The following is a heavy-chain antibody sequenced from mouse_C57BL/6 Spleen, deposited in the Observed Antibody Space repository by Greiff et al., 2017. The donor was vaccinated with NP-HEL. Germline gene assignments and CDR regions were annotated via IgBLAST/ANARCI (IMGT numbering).Heavy chain of an antibody. V-gene: IGHV1-82*01. J-gene: IGHJ4*01. CDR3: ARRGEGDAMDY. CDR2: IYPGDGDT. CDR1: GYAFSSSW. Sequence: VQLQQSGPELVKPGASVKISCKASGYAFSSSWMNWVKQRPGKGLEWIGRIYPGDGDTNYNGKFKGKATLTADKSSSTAYMQLSSLTSEDSAVDFCARRGEGDAMDYWGQGTSVTVSS.